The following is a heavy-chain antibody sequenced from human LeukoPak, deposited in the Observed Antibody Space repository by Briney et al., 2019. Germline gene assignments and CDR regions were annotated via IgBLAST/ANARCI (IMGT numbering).Heavy chain of an antibody. Sequence: PGGSLRLSCAASRFTFSSYAMHWVRQAPGKGLEWVAVISYDGSNKYYADSVKGRFTISRDNSKNTLYPQMNSLRAEDTAVYYCARGASGYDYYYYMDVWGKGTTVTVSS. D-gene: IGHD5-12*01. V-gene: IGHV3-30*01. CDR2: ISYDGSNK. CDR3: ARGASGYDYYYYMDV. CDR1: RFTFSSYA. J-gene: IGHJ6*03.